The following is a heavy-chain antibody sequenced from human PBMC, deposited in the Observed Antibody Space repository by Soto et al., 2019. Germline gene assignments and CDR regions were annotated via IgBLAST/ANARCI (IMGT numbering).Heavy chain of an antibody. CDR3: AREMTTVTRDAFDI. CDR2: ISWNGGNI. V-gene: IGHV3-9*01. D-gene: IGHD4-17*01. CDR1: GFTFDDYA. J-gene: IGHJ3*02. Sequence: GGSLRLSCAASGFTFDDYAMHWVRQAPGKGLEWVSGISWNGGNIGYADSVKGRFTISRDNAKNSLYLQMNSLRAEDTAVYYCAREMTTVTRDAFDIWGQGTMVTVSS.